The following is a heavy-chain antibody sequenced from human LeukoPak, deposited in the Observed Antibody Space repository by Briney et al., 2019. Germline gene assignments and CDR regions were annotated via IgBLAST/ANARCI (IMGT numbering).Heavy chain of an antibody. Sequence: ASVKVSCKASGYTFTSYWIQRVRQAPGQGLEWMGLINPDGGSTAYAHRFQGRVTMTRDTSTSTVYMELSSLRSEDTAVYYCAGSLYYYDSSLTDYWGQGTLVTVSS. J-gene: IGHJ4*02. CDR3: AGSLYYYDSSLTDY. V-gene: IGHV1-46*01. CDR2: INPDGGST. D-gene: IGHD3-22*01. CDR1: GYTFTSYW.